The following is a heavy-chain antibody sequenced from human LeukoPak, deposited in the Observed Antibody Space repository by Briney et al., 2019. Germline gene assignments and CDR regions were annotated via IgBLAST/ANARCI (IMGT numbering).Heavy chain of an antibody. V-gene: IGHV3-30-3*01. CDR2: ISYDGSNK. D-gene: IGHD2-2*01. J-gene: IGHJ4*02. CDR3: ARVGYCSTTSCYWRAFGY. Sequence: GGSLRLSCAASGFTFSSYAMHWVRQAPGKGLEWVAVISYDGSNKYYADSVKGRFTISRDNSKNTLYLQMNSLRAEDTAVYYCARVGYCSTTSCYWRAFGYWGQGTLVTVSS. CDR1: GFTFSSYA.